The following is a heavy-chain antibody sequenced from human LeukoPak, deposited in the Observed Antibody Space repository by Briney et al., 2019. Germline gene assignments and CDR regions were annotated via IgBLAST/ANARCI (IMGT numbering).Heavy chain of an antibody. Sequence: GGSLRLSCAASGFTFSDYYMSWIRQAPGKGLEWVSYISSSSSYTNYADSVKSRFTISRDNAKNSLYLQMNSLRAEDTAVYYCARLTLYYYGSGSYYNNFDYWGQGTLVTVSS. D-gene: IGHD3-10*01. CDR2: ISSSSSYT. CDR3: ARLTLYYYGSGSYYNNFDY. CDR1: GFTFSDYY. V-gene: IGHV3-11*06. J-gene: IGHJ4*02.